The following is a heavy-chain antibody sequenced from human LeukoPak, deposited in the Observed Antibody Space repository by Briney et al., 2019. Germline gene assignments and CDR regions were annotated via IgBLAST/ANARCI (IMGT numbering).Heavy chain of an antibody. D-gene: IGHD1-26*01. CDR3: ATDAVGARPCY. J-gene: IGHJ4*02. CDR2: ITINGSRT. V-gene: IGHV3-74*01. Sequence: GGTLRLSCAASGFTLSTYWMHWVRQAPGRGLVWVSHITINGSRTNNAPSVKGRFTIYRDNAKNTSHRQRNSLTLEATPVYYCATDAVGARPCYWGKGTLVTV. CDR1: GFTLSTYW.